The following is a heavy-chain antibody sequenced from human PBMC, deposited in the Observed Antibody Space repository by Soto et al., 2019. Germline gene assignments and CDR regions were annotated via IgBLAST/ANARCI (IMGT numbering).Heavy chain of an antibody. Sequence: GESLKISCEGSGYRFASYWITWVRQVPGKGLEWMGRIDPLDSQTNYSASFQGHVTFSADKSINTAFLQWSSLRASDSATYFCMRHAVITSGGVIVSHWFDPWGPGTLVTVSS. CDR3: MRHAVITSGGVIVSHWFDP. J-gene: IGHJ5*02. CDR2: IDPLDSQT. CDR1: GYRFASYW. V-gene: IGHV5-10-1*01. D-gene: IGHD3-16*01.